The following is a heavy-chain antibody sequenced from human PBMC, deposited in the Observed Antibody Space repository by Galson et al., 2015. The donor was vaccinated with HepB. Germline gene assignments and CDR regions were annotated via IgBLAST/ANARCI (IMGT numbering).Heavy chain of an antibody. Sequence: TLSLTCTVSGGSISSGSYYWSWIRQPAGKGLEWIGRIYTSGSTNYNPSLKSRVTMSVDTSKNQFSLKLSSVTAADTAVYYCARDKESVVYYYMDVWGKGTTVTVSS. V-gene: IGHV4-61*02. CDR1: GGSISSGSYY. CDR3: ARDKESVVYYYMDV. CDR2: IYTSGST. D-gene: IGHD4-23*01. J-gene: IGHJ6*03.